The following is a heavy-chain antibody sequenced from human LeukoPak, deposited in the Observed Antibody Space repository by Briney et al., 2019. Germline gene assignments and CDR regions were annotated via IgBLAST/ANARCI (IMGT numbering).Heavy chain of an antibody. CDR3: ASHSVAVLPIATFDY. Sequence: GGSLRLSCAASGFTFSSYAMSWVRQAPGKGLEWVSSISISGYTTYYADSVKGRFTISRDNSKNTLYLQMNSLSAEDTALYYCASHSVAVLPIATFDYWGQGTLVTVSS. J-gene: IGHJ4*02. CDR2: ISISGYTT. V-gene: IGHV3-23*01. D-gene: IGHD2-2*01. CDR1: GFTFSSYA.